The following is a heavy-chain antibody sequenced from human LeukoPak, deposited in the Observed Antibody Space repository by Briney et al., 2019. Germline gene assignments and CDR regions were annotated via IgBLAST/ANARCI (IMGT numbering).Heavy chain of an antibody. Sequence: SETLSLTCSVSGGSISSSSYYWGWIRQPPGKGLEWIGSIYYSGSTYYNPSLKSRVTISVDTSKNQFSLKLSSVTAADTAVYYCASLRFGELIDYWGQGTLVTVSS. CDR2: IYYSGST. D-gene: IGHD3-10*01. CDR1: GGSISSSSYY. CDR3: ASLRFGELIDY. V-gene: IGHV4-39*07. J-gene: IGHJ4*02.